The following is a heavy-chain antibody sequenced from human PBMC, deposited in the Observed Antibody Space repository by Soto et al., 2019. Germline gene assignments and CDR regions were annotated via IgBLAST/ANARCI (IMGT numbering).Heavy chain of an antibody. CDR1: GFTFSNYA. CDR3: AKSPLGDCSGRSCYPPTHCDY. J-gene: IGHJ4*02. Sequence: EVQLLDSGGGLVQPGGSLRLSCAASGFTFSNYAMSWVRQAPRKGLEWVSGVGGSGDSTYYADSVKGRFTISSYKSKDTLYLQMNSLRAEDTAVYYCAKSPLGDCSGRSCYPPTHCDYWGQGPLVTVSS. V-gene: IGHV3-23*01. D-gene: IGHD2-15*01. CDR2: VGGSGDST.